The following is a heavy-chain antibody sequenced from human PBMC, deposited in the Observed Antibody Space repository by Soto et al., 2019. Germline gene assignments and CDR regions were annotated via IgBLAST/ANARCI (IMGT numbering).Heavy chain of an antibody. D-gene: IGHD2-21*02. Sequence: HPGGSLRLSCAASGFTFSSYEMNWVRQAPGKGLEWVSYISSSGSTIYYADSVKGRFTISRDNAKNSLYLQMNSLRAEDTAVYYCASLCGGDCYSHNWFDPWGQGTLVTVSS. CDR1: GFTFSSYE. V-gene: IGHV3-48*03. CDR2: ISSSGSTI. CDR3: ASLCGGDCYSHNWFDP. J-gene: IGHJ5*02.